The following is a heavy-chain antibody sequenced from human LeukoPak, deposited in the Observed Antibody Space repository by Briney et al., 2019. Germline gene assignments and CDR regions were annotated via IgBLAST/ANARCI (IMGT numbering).Heavy chain of an antibody. CDR2: INWNGGST. Sequence: PGGSLRLSCAASGFTFDDYGMSWVRQAPGKGLEWVSGINWNGGSTGYVYAVKGRFTISRDNAKNSLYMQMNSLRAEDTALYYCARDGDYYDSSGYHAHPDYWGQGTLVTVSS. D-gene: IGHD3-22*01. CDR3: ARDGDYYDSSGYHAHPDY. J-gene: IGHJ4*02. CDR1: GFTFDDYG. V-gene: IGHV3-20*04.